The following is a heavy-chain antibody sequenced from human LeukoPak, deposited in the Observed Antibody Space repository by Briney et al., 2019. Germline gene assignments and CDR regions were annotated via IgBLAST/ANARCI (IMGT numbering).Heavy chain of an antibody. J-gene: IGHJ4*02. Sequence: PSETLSLTCAVYGGSFSGYYWSWIRQPPGKGLEWIGEINHSGSTNYNPSLKSRVTISVDTSKNQFTLKLSSVTAADTAAYYCARVHGDGDYAAFFGYWGQGTLITVSS. V-gene: IGHV4-34*01. CDR3: ARVHGDGDYAAFFGY. D-gene: IGHD4-17*01. CDR1: GGSFSGYY. CDR2: INHSGST.